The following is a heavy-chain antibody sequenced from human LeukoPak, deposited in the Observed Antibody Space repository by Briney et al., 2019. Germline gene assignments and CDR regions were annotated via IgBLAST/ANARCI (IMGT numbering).Heavy chain of an antibody. V-gene: IGHV3-23*01. J-gene: IGHJ4*02. CDR2: ITTSGTNS. CDR3: ANVYSPFDY. D-gene: IGHD5/OR15-5a*01. CDR1: GFTFSNYA. Sequence: GGSLRLSCATSGFTFSNYAMSWVRQAPGKGLEWVSSITTSGTNSYYADSVTGRFTISRDNSKNTLYLRMNSLRAEDTAVYYCANVYSPFDYWGQGTLVTVSS.